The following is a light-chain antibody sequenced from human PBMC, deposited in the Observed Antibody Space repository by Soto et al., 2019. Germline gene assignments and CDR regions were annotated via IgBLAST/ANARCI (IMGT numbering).Light chain of an antibody. CDR3: QQYGSSLLT. CDR1: QSVSSTY. Sequence: EIVLTQSPATLSVSPGERATLSCRASQSVSSTYLAWYQQKPGQAPRLLTYGASNRATGIPDRFSGSGSGTDFILTITRLEPEDFAVYYCQQYGSSLLTFGGGTKVDIK. CDR2: GAS. J-gene: IGKJ4*01. V-gene: IGKV3-20*01.